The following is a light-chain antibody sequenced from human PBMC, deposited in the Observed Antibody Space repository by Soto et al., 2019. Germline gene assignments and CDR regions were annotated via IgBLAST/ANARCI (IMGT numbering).Light chain of an antibody. CDR3: QQYYGAPYT. CDR1: QSVLYSSNNKNY. CDR2: WAS. V-gene: IGKV4-1*01. Sequence: DIVMTQSPDFLAVSLGERATINCKSSQSVLYSSNNKNYLAWYQQKPGQPPKLLIYWASTRESGVPDRFTGSGSRTEFTRTISSLQAEDVAVYFCQQYYGAPYTFGQGTKLEIK. J-gene: IGKJ2*01.